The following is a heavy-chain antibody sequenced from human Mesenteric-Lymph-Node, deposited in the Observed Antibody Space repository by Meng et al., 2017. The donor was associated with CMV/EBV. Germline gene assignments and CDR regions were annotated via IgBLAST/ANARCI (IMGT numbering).Heavy chain of an antibody. CDR2: ISYDGSNK. D-gene: IGHD5-12*01. CDR3: ARGNSDYDSDY. J-gene: IGHJ4*02. V-gene: IGHV3-30-3*01. Sequence: GESLKISCAASGFTLSNYALHWVRQAPGKGLEWVAVISYDGSNKYYSDSVKGRFTISRDDSKNALYLQMNSLRAEDTAVFYCARGNSDYDSDYWGQGTLVTVSS. CDR1: GFTLSNYA.